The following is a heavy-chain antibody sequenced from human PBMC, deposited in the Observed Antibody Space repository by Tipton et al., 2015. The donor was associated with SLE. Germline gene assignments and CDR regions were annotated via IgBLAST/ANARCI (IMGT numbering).Heavy chain of an antibody. J-gene: IGHJ4*02. Sequence: TLSLTCAVYGGSFSDYSWSWIRQPPGKGLEWIGEITHTGSTYYNPSLKSRVSFSIDTSKHQFSLKLNSVTAADTAVYYCARRHYSGPFDSWGQGTLVTVSS. V-gene: IGHV4-34*01. CDR2: ITHTGST. CDR1: GGSFSDYS. D-gene: IGHD5-12*01. CDR3: ARRHYSGPFDS.